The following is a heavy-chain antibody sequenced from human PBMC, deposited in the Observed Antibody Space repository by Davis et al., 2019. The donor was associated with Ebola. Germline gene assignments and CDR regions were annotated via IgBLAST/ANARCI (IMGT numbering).Heavy chain of an antibody. CDR1: GGSISSYY. V-gene: IGHV4-59*01. CDR3: ARVNYDFWSGYANWFDP. J-gene: IGHJ5*02. CDR2: IYYNGNP. D-gene: IGHD3-3*01. Sequence: GSLRLSCTVSGGSISSYYWSWIRQSPEKGLEWIAYIYYNGNPYYNPSLKSRVTISVDTSKNQFSPKLSSVTAADTAVYYCARVNYDFWSGYANWFDPWGQGTLVTVSS.